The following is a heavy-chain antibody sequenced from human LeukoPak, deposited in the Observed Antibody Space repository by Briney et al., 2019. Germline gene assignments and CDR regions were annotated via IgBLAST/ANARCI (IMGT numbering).Heavy chain of an antibody. V-gene: IGHV4-38-2*02. D-gene: IGHD4-23*01. J-gene: IGHJ5*02. CDR3: ARLNSRRGGYYNWFDP. CDR1: GYSIRSGYD. Sequence: SETLSLTCIVSGYSIRSGYDWGWIRQAPGKGLEWIASINYSGRMYGNPSLKSRVTISVDTSKNQFSLKLSSVTAADTAVYYCARLNSRRGGYYNWFDPWGQGTLVTVSS. CDR2: INYSGRM.